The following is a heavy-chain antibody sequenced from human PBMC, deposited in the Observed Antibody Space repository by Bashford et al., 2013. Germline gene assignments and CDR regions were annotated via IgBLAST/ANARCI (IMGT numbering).Heavy chain of an antibody. CDR2: ISGSGGST. V-gene: IGHV3-23*01. D-gene: IGHD6-19*01. J-gene: IGHJ4*02. Sequence: VRQAPGKGLEWVSAISGSGGSTYYADSVKGRFTISRDNSKNTLYLQMNNLRAEDTAVYYCTRGSYTSGWYAGDWGQGTMVTVSS. CDR3: TRGSYTSGWYAGD.